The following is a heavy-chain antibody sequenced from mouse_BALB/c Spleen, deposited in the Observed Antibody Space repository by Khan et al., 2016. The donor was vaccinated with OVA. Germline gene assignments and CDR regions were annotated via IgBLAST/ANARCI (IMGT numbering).Heavy chain of an antibody. CDR1: GYSITSGYY. CDR2: IRYDGSN. V-gene: IGHV3-6*02. Sequence: VQLQESGPGLVKPSQSLSLTCSVTGYSITSGYYWNWIRQFPGNKLEWMDYIRYDGSNNYNQSLKNRITITRDTSKNQFFLKLNSVTPEDTATYYCARDYYGTSWYFDVWGAGTTVTVSS. CDR3: ARDYYGTSWYFDV. D-gene: IGHD1-1*01. J-gene: IGHJ1*01.